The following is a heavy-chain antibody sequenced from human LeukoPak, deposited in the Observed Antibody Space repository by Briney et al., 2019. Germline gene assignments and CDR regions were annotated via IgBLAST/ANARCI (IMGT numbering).Heavy chain of an antibody. Sequence: GGSLRLSCAASGFTFSNAWMSWVRQAPGKGLEWVGRIKSKTDGGTTDYAAPVKGRFTISRDDSKNTLYLQMNSLKTEDTAVYYCTTDRSITGGYLDYWGQGTLVTVSS. CDR1: GFTFSNAW. D-gene: IGHD3-16*01. CDR2: IKSKTDGGTT. V-gene: IGHV3-15*01. J-gene: IGHJ4*02. CDR3: TTDRSITGGYLDY.